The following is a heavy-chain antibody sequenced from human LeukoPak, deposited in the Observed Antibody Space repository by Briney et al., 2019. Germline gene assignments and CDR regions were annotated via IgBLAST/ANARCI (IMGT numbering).Heavy chain of an antibody. CDR2: INPNSGGT. CDR1: GYTFTGYY. CDR3: AGDYVLYYDFWSGESKTFDP. D-gene: IGHD3-3*01. V-gene: IGHV1-2*02. J-gene: IGHJ5*02. Sequence: ASVKVSCKASGYTFTGYYMHWVRQAPGRGLEWMGWINPNSGGTNYAQKFQGRVTMTRDTSISTAYMELSRLRSDDTAVYYCAGDYVLYYDFWSGESKTFDPWGQGTLVTVSS.